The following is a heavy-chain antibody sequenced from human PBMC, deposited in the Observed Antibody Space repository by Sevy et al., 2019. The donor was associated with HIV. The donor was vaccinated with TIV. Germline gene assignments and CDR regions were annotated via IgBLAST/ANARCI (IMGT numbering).Heavy chain of an antibody. CDR1: GGSISRSSYD. Sequence: SETLSLTCSVSGGSISRSSYDWGWIHQPPGKGLEWIGSMYFSGRTSYNPSLKSRITISVDTSKNQFSLKLTSVTVADTAVYYCARQGGIVDRAFDFWGQGTLVTVSS. CDR2: MYFSGRT. J-gene: IGHJ4*02. CDR3: ARQGGIVDRAFDF. D-gene: IGHD2-21*01. V-gene: IGHV4-39*01.